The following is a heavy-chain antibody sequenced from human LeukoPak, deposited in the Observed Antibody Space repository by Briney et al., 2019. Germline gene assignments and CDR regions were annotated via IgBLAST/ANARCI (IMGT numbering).Heavy chain of an antibody. CDR2: IWYDESRK. Sequence: GGSLRLSCTTSGFTFRNYGMHWVRQAPGKGLEWVSVIWYDESRKYYADSVKGRFTISRDISKNTLYLQMNSLRAEDTVFYYCARDDCSTTSCLAYWGQGTLVTVSS. J-gene: IGHJ4*02. CDR1: GFTFRNYG. D-gene: IGHD2-2*01. V-gene: IGHV3-33*01. CDR3: ARDDCSTTSCLAY.